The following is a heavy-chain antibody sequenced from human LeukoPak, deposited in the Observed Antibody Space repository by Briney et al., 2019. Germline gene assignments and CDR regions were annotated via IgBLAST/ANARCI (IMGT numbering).Heavy chain of an antibody. CDR3: ATPRGYNTKLYWYFDL. Sequence: PGGSLRLSCAASGFTFTTSGMHWVRQAPGKGLEWVSVIYSGGSTYYADSVKGRFTISRDNSKNTLYLQMNSLRAEDTAVYYCATPRGYNTKLYWYFDLWGRGTLVTVSS. V-gene: IGHV3-NL1*01. CDR1: GFTFTTSG. J-gene: IGHJ2*01. CDR2: IYSGGST. D-gene: IGHD5-12*01.